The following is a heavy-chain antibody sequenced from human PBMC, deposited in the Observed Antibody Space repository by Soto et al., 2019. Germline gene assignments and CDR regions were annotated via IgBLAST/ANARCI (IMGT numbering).Heavy chain of an antibody. CDR1: GFSLSTSGMC. V-gene: IGHV2-70*11. Sequence: SGPTLVNPTQTLTLTCTFSGFSLSTSGMCVSWIRQPPGKALEWLARIDWDDDKYYSTSLKTRLTISKDTSKNQVVLTMTNMDPVDTATYYCARIRVWASEYSSSYGFDYWGQGTLVTVSS. CDR2: IDWDDDK. CDR3: ARIRVWASEYSSSYGFDY. J-gene: IGHJ4*02. D-gene: IGHD6-6*01.